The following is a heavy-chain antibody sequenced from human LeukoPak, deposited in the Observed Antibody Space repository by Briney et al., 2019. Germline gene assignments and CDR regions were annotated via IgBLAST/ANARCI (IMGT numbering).Heavy chain of an antibody. CDR1: GFTVSSNY. J-gene: IGHJ6*02. CDR3: ARDPLWFGESYYYYGMDV. D-gene: IGHD3-10*01. CDR2: IYSGGST. V-gene: IGHV3-53*01. Sequence: GGSLRLSCAASGFTVSSNYMSWVRQAPGKGLEWASVIYSGGSTYYADSVKGRFTISRDNSKNTLYLQMNSLRAEDTAVYYCARDPLWFGESYYYYGMDVWGQGTTVTVSS.